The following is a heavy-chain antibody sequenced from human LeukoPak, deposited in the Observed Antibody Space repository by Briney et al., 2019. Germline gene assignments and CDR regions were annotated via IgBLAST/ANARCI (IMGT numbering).Heavy chain of an antibody. D-gene: IGHD2-8*02. J-gene: IGHJ6*04. CDR3: ARVRVVWWYGMDV. CDR2: ISSSSYI. CDR1: GSTFSSYS. Sequence: GGSLRPSCAASGSTFSSYSMNWVRQAPGKGLEWVSSISSSSYIYYADSVKGRFTISRDNAKNSLYLQMNSLRAEDTAVYYCARVRVVWWYGMDVWGKGTTVTVSS. V-gene: IGHV3-21*01.